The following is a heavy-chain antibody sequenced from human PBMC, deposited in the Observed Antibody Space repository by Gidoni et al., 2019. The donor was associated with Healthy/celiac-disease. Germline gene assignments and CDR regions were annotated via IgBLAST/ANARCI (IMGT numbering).Heavy chain of an antibody. V-gene: IGHV3-33*01. CDR1: GVTFSSYG. J-gene: IGHJ4*02. Sequence: QVQLVESGGGVVQPGRSLRLSCAASGVTFSSYGMHWVRQAPGKGLEWVAVIWYDGSNKYYADSVKGRFTISRDNSKNTLYLQMNSLRAEDTAVYYCARASSGYLTDIDYWGQGTLVTVSS. D-gene: IGHD3-22*01. CDR2: IWYDGSNK. CDR3: ARASSGYLTDIDY.